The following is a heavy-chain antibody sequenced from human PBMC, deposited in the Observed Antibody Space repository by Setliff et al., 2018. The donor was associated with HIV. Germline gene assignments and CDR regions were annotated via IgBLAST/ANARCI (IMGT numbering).Heavy chain of an antibody. CDR3: AKVQSYDSSGYYWVYFDY. CDR2: SRNKANSYTT. Sequence: GGSLRLSCAASGFTFSDHYMDWVRQAPGKGLEWVGRSRNKANSYTTEYAASVKGRFTISRDDSKNSLYLQMNSLKTEDTAVYYCAKVQSYDSSGYYWVYFDYWGQGTLVTVSS. V-gene: IGHV3-72*01. CDR1: GFTFSDHY. D-gene: IGHD3-22*01. J-gene: IGHJ4*02.